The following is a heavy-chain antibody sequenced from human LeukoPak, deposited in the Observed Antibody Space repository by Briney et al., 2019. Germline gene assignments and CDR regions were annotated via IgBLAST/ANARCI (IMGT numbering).Heavy chain of an antibody. D-gene: IGHD2-15*01. CDR1: GFSFSSYE. Sequence: PGGSLRLSCAASGFSFSSYEMNWVRQAPGKGLEWVSYISSTGAITHYGDSVKGRFTISRDNAKRSLYLQMNSLRVEDTAILNSRMLLHDYISATPRRGLGFDYWGQGTLVTVSS. J-gene: IGHJ4*02. CDR3: RMLLHDYISATPRRGLGFDY. V-gene: IGHV3-48*03. CDR2: ISSTGAIT.